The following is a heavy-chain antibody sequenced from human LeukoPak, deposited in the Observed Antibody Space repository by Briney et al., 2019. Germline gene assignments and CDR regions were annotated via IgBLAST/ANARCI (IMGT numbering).Heavy chain of an antibody. CDR1: GFIFRNYW. Sequence: GGSLRLSCEVSGFIFRNYWMDWVRQAPGRGLEWVADINQDGSEKYFVDSVKGRFTISRDNAKNLLYLQMNSLRAEDTAVYYCSRALEVWGKGTTVTVSS. J-gene: IGHJ6*04. CDR3: SRALEV. V-gene: IGHV3-7*01. CDR2: INQDGSEK.